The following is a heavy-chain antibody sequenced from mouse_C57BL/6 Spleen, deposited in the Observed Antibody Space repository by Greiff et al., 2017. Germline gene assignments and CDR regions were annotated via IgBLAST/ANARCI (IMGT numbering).Heavy chain of an antibody. D-gene: IGHD4-1*02. CDR1: GYTFTGYE. J-gene: IGHJ4*01. V-gene: IGHV1-15*01. CDR3: TSQLGHAMDY. CDR2: IDPETGGT. Sequence: VQLQQSGAELVRPGASVTLSCKASGYTFTGYEMHWVKQTPVHGLEWIGAIDPETGGTAYNQKFKGKAILTADKSSSTAYMELRSLTSEDSAVYYCTSQLGHAMDYWGQGTSVTVSS.